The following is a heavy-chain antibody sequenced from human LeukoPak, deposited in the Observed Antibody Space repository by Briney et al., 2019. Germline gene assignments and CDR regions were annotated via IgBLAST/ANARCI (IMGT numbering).Heavy chain of an antibody. CDR1: GYTFTSYG. CDR3: ARDLLAAAGYYYGMDV. J-gene: IGHJ6*02. CDR2: ISAYNGNT. D-gene: IGHD6-13*01. Sequence: ASVKVSCKASGYTFTSYGISWVRQAPGQGLEWMGWISAYNGNTNYAQKLQGRVTMTTDTSTSTAYMELRSLRSDDTAVYYCARDLLAAAGYYYGMDVWGQGTTVNVSS. V-gene: IGHV1-18*01.